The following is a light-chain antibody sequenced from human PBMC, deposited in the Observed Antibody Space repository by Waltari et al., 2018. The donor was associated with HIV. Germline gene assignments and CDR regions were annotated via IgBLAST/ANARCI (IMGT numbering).Light chain of an antibody. CDR1: QAISDY. CDR2: AAT. V-gene: IGKV1-39*01. CDR3: QQSYTMPLT. Sequence: DIQMTQSPSSLSASVGDTITITCRASQAISDYLNWYQQKPGRAPKLLIYAATNLQRGVASRFSATRSCTDFTLTIYRLQPEDLATYYCQQSYTMPLTFGGGT. J-gene: IGKJ4*01.